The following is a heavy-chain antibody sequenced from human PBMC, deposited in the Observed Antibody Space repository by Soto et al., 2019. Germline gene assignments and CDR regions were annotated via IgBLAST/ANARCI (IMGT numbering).Heavy chain of an antibody. CDR1: GDSISSSSQY. CDR3: ARIPVDTSMIYWLDP. D-gene: IGHD5-18*01. Sequence: PSETLSLTCSVSGDSISSSSQYWSWIRQPPGKGLEWIGYIYYSGNTNYNPSLKSRVIISVDTSKNLFSLKLTSVTAADTAVYYCARIPVDTSMIYWLDPWGQGTLVTVSS. V-gene: IGHV4-61*01. J-gene: IGHJ5*02. CDR2: IYYSGNT.